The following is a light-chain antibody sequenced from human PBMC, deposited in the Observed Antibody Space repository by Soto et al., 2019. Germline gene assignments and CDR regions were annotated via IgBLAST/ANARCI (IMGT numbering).Light chain of an antibody. J-gene: IGKJ1*01. CDR3: QHYGSSTWT. CDR1: QSVSSSN. V-gene: IGKV3-20*01. Sequence: EIVLTQSPGTLSLSPGDRATIYCRASQSVSSSNLAWYPQKGGQSPRLLIYGASSRATGIPDRFSGSGSGPDFNLTISSLEPEDFAVYLCQHYGSSTWTFGQGTKVDIK. CDR2: GAS.